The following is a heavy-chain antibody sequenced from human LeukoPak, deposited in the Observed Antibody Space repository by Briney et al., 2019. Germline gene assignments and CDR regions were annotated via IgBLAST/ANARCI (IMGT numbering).Heavy chain of an antibody. CDR2: IYYSGST. CDR3: ARSSPSVVLHYYYGMDV. D-gene: IGHD4-23*01. V-gene: IGHV4-59*08. CDR1: GGSISSYY. Sequence: PSETLSLTCTVSGGSISSYYWSWIRQPPGKGLEWIGYIYYSGSTNYNPSLKSRVTISVDTSKNQFSLKLSSVTAADTAVYYCARSSPSVVLHYYYGMDVWGQGTTVTVSS. J-gene: IGHJ6*02.